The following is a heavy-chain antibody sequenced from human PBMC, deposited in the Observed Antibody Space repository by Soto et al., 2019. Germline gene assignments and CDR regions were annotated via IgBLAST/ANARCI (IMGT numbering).Heavy chain of an antibody. D-gene: IGHD2-21*01. J-gene: IGHJ6*02. V-gene: IGHV3-49*04. CDR3: TRDLSPPSSCGGDCYGMDV. CDR1: GFTFSDYA. Sequence: AVGSLRLSCTASGFTFSDYAMSWVRQAPGKGLEWVGFIRSNAYGGTAEYAASVKGRFAISRDDSKSIAYLQMNSLKSEDTALYYCTRDLSPPSSCGGDCYGMDVWGQGTTVTVS. CDR2: IRSNAYGGTA.